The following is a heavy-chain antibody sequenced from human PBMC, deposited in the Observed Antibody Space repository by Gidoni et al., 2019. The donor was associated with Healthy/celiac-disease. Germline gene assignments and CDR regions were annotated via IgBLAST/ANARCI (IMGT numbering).Heavy chain of an antibody. CDR1: GSTFPRYV. D-gene: IGHD6-13*01. V-gene: IGHV1-8*01. CDR2: MNPNSGNT. J-gene: IGHJ5*02. CDR3: ARGGSGYSSSWYFDIRKVPNWFDP. Sequence: QVQLVQSGAEVKKPGASVKVSCKASGSTFPRYVINWVRQANGQGLEWMGWMNPNSGNTGYAQKFQGRVTMTRNTSISTAYMELSSLRSEDTAVYYCARGGSGYSSSWYFDIRKVPNWFDPWGQGTLVTVSS.